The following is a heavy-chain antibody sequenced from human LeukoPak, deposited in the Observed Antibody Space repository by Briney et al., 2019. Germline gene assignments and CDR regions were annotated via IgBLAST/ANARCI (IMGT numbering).Heavy chain of an antibody. D-gene: IGHD3-22*01. Sequence: SETLSLTCAVSGFSISSGYYWGWIRQPPGKGLEWIGSIYHSGSTYYNPSLKSRVTISVDTSKNQFSLKLSSVTAADTAVYYCARQMTVYPADYYYDSSGYYKYNWFDPWGQGTLVTVSS. CDR1: GFSISSGYY. V-gene: IGHV4-38-2*01. CDR3: ARQMTVYPADYYYDSSGYYKYNWFDP. CDR2: IYHSGST. J-gene: IGHJ5*02.